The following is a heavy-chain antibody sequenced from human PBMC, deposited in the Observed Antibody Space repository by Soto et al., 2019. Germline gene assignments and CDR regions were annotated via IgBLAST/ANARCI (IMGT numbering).Heavy chain of an antibody. CDR2: MNPNSGNT. CDR1: GYTFTSYD. D-gene: IGHD2-8*01. J-gene: IGHJ6*03. V-gene: IGHV1-8*01. CDR3: ARGGYCTNGVCYSYYYYMDV. Sequence: QVQLVQSGAEVKKPGASVKVSCKASGYTFTSYDINWVRQATGQGLEWMGWMNPNSGNTGYAQKFQGRVTMTRNTSISTAYMELSSLRSEDTAVYYCARGGYCTNGVCYSYYYYMDVWGKGTTVTVSS.